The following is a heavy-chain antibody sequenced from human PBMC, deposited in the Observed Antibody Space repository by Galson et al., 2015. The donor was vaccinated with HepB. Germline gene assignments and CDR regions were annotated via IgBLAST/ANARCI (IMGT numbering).Heavy chain of an antibody. V-gene: IGHV4-34*01. CDR1: GGSFSGYY. D-gene: IGHD6-13*01. CDR3: ARGVARRYLIAAAGPKGNWFDP. Sequence: ETLSLTCAVYGGSFSGYYWSWIRQPPGKGLEWIGEINHSGSTNYNPSLKSRVTISVDTSKNQFSLKLSSVTAADTAVYYCARGVARRYLIAAAGPKGNWFDPWGQGTLVTVSS. J-gene: IGHJ5*02. CDR2: INHSGST.